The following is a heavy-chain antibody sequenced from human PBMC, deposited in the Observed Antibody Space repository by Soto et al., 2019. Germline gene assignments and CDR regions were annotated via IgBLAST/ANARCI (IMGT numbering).Heavy chain of an antibody. V-gene: IGHV6-1*01. CDR3: ARDRYCTNGVCLDAFDI. Sequence: QSQTLSLTCAISGDSVSSNSAAWNWIRQSPSRGLEWLGRTYYRSKWYNDYAVSVKSLITINPDTSKNQFSLQLNSVTPEDTAVYYWARDRYCTNGVCLDAFDIWGQGTMGTVSS. CDR1: GDSVSSNSAA. CDR2: TYYRSKWYN. D-gene: IGHD2-8*01. J-gene: IGHJ3*02.